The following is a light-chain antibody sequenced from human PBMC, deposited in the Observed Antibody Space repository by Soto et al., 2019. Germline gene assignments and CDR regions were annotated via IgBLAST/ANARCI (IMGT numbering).Light chain of an antibody. CDR1: SSDVGRYKY. V-gene: IGLV2-14*03. J-gene: IGLJ1*01. Sequence: QSALTQPASVSGSPGQSITISCTGTSSDVGRYKYVSWYQQHPGKAPQLIIYDVSNRPSGISSRFSGSKSGNTASLTISGLQAEDEADYYCCSYTTTSSYVFGTGTKVTVL. CDR3: CSYTTTSSYV. CDR2: DVS.